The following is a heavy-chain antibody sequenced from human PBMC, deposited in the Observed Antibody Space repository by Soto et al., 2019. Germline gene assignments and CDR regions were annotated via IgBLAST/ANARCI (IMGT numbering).Heavy chain of an antibody. V-gene: IGHV1-2*04. CDR3: ARVRVEVDYDSSGYPVGRYGMDV. D-gene: IGHD3-22*01. Sequence: AASVKVSCKASGYTFTGYYMHWVRQAPGQGLEWMGWINPNSGGANYAQKFQGWVTMTRDTSISTAYMELSRLRSDDTAVYYCARVRVEVDYDSSGYPVGRYGMDVWGQGTTVTVSS. CDR1: GYTFTGYY. CDR2: INPNSGGA. J-gene: IGHJ6*02.